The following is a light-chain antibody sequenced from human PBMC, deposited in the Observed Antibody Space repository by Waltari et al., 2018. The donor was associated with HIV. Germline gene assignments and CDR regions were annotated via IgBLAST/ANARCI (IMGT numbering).Light chain of an antibody. V-gene: IGKV1-33*01. CDR2: DAS. CDR1: QNISNY. J-gene: IGKJ3*01. CDR3: QQYENLPFT. Sequence: DIQMTQSPSSLSASVGDRVTITCQASQNISNYLNWYQQKPGKAPSLMIFDASNLETGVPSRFSGSGSGTDFTFTISSLQPEYIGTYYCQQYENLPFTFGPGTRVDIK.